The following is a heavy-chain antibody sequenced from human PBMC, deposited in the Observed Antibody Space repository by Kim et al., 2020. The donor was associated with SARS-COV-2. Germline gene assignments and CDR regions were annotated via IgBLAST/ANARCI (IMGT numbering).Heavy chain of an antibody. CDR3: ARVGRSNYSIDV. D-gene: IGHD1-1*01. CDR1: GFIFSSYS. V-gene: IGHV3-48*02. CDR2: ISSSTSTI. Sequence: GGSLRLSCAASGFIFSSYSMDWVRQAPGKGLQWVSYISSSTSTIYYADSVKGRFTISRDNAGNSLYLQMNSLRDEDTAVYYCARVGRSNYSIDVWGQGTTVTVSS. J-gene: IGHJ6*02.